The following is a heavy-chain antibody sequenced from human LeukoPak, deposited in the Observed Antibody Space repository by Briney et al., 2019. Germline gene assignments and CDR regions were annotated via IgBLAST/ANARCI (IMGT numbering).Heavy chain of an antibody. D-gene: IGHD1-14*01. CDR1: GFTFGGYG. CDR2: IVYDGSRA. V-gene: IGHV3-33*01. Sequence: GGSLRLSCAGSGFTFGGYGMHWFRQTPGKGLEWVAVIVYDGSRAFYADSVKGRFTISRDNSKNTMSVQMDDLRAEDTAVYYCTRYNNDHFDYWGQGTLVTVSS. J-gene: IGHJ4*02. CDR3: TRYNNDHFDY.